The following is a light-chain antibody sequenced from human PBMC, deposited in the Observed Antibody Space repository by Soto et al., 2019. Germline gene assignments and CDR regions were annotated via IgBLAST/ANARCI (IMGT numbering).Light chain of an antibody. CDR3: SSFTSSTTRV. V-gene: IGLV2-14*01. J-gene: IGLJ1*01. Sequence: QSVLTQPASVSGSPGQSITISCTGTGSDVGSYNYVSWYQQHPGKAPKLMIYDVSNRPSGVSNRFSGSKSGNTASLTISGLQADDEADYYCSSFTSSTTRVFGTGTKVTVL. CDR2: DVS. CDR1: GSDVGSYNY.